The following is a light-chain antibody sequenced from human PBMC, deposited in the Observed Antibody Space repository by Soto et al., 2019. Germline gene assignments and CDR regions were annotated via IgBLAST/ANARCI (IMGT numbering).Light chain of an antibody. CDR1: QGISNN. CDR3: QKYNSARFT. V-gene: IGKV1-27*01. J-gene: IGKJ3*01. Sequence: EIQMTQSPSSLSASVGDRVTITCRASQGISNNLAWYQQKPGKVPKLLIYAASTLQSGVPSRFSGSGSGTDFTLTISSLQSEDVATYYCQKYNSARFTFGHGTKVDIK. CDR2: AAS.